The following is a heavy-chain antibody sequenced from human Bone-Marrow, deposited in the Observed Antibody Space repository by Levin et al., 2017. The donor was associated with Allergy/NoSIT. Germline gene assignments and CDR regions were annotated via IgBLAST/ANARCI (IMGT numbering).Heavy chain of an antibody. CDR2: ISAYNGNT. V-gene: IGHV1-18*01. J-gene: IGHJ4*02. CDR3: ARDDTGVTMVQGVIIASFDY. Sequence: ASVKVSCKASGYTFTSYGISWVRQAPGQGLEGMGWISAYNGNTNYAQKPQGRVTMTTDTSTSTAYMELRSLRSDDTAVYYCARDDTGVTMVQGVIIASFDYWGQGTLVTVSS. D-gene: IGHD3-10*01. CDR1: GYTFTSYG.